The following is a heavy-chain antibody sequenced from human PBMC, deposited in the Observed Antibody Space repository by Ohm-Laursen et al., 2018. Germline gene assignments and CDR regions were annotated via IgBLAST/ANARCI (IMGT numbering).Heavy chain of an antibody. J-gene: IGHJ6*02. V-gene: IGHV1-46*01. CDR3: ARDQRRYFDWLSSGYYGMDV. D-gene: IGHD3-9*01. CDR1: GYTFTSYY. Sequence: GSSANVSCKASGYTFTSYYMHWVRQAPGQGLEWMGIINPSGGSTSYAQKFQGRVTMTRDTSTSTVYMELSSLRSEDTAVYYCARDQRRYFDWLSSGYYGMDVWGQGTTVTVSS. CDR2: INPSGGST.